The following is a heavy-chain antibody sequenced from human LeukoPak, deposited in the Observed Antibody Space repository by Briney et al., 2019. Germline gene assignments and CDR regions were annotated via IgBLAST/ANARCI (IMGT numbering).Heavy chain of an antibody. CDR3: ARGLQDSSSSGDYFDY. CDR2: IKQDGSEK. Sequence: PGGSLRLSCAASGFTFSSYWMSWVRQAPGKGLEWVANIKQDGSEKYYVDSVKGRFTISRDNAKNSLYLQMNSLRAEDTAVYYCARGLQDSSSSGDYFDYWGQGTLVTVSS. CDR1: GFTFSSYW. V-gene: IGHV3-7*01. J-gene: IGHJ4*02. D-gene: IGHD6-6*01.